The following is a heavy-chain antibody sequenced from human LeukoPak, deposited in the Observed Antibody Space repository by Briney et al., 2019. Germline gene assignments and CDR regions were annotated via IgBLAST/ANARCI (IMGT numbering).Heavy chain of an antibody. CDR2: IYHSGST. J-gene: IGHJ1*01. Sequence: SETLSLTCTVSGYSISSGYYWGWIRQPPGKGLEWIGSIYHSGSTYYNPSLKSRVTISVDTSKNQFSLKLSSVTAADTAVYYCARATMIGAEYFQHWGQGTLVTVSS. V-gene: IGHV4-38-2*02. CDR1: GYSISSGYY. D-gene: IGHD3-22*01. CDR3: ARATMIGAEYFQH.